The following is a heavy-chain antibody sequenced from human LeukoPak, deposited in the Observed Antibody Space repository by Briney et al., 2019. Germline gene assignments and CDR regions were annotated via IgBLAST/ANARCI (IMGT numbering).Heavy chain of an antibody. CDR3: ARRRSCSGGSCYRNWFDP. CDR1: DDSISSGSYY. J-gene: IGHJ5*02. Sequence: SETLSLTCTVSDDSISSGSYYWSWIRQPAGKGLEWIGRISASGSTNYNPSLKSRVTISVNTSKNQFSLKLSSVTAADTAVYYCARRRSCSGGSCYRNWFDPWGQGTLVTVSS. CDR2: ISASGST. D-gene: IGHD2-15*01. V-gene: IGHV4-61*02.